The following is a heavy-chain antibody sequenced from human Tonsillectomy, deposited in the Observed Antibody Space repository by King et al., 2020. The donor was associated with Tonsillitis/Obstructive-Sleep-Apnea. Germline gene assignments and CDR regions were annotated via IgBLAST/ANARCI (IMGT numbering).Heavy chain of an antibody. V-gene: IGHV3-30*04. CDR2: ISYDGSNK. Sequence: VQLVESGGGVVQPGRSLRLSCAASGFTFSSYAMHWVRQAPGKGLEWVAVISYDGSNKYYADSVKGRFTFSRDNSKNTLYLQMNSLRADDTAMYHCARDQGCGGGTCGSSYFDYWGQGTLVTVSS. J-gene: IGHJ4*02. CDR1: GFTFSSYA. D-gene: IGHD2-15*01. CDR3: ARDQGCGGGTCGSSYFDY.